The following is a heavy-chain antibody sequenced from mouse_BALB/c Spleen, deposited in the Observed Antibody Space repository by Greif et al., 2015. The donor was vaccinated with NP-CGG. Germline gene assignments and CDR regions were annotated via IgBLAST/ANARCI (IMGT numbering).Heavy chain of an antibody. J-gene: IGHJ1*01. V-gene: IGHV5-15*02. CDR1: GFTFSDYG. CDR3: ARAHYYGYWYFDV. D-gene: IGHD1-2*01. CDR2: ISNLAYSI. Sequence: EVKVVESGGGLVQPGGSRKLSCAASGFTFSDYGMAWVRQAPGQGPEWVAFISNLAYSIYYADTVTGRFTISRENAKNTRYREKSRRRSEDTAMYYCARAHYYGYWYFDVWGAGTTVTVSS.